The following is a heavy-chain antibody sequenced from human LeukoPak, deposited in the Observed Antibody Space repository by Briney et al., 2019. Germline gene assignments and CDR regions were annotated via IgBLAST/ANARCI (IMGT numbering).Heavy chain of an antibody. CDR1: GFTFSSYG. Sequence: GGSLRLSCAASGFTFSSYGMHWVRQAPGKGLGGGAVISYDGSNKDYADSVKGRFTSSRDNSKNTLYLQMDSLRAEGTAVYYCAKDRAQLDYYYYGMDVWGEGPTVPVSS. V-gene: IGHV3-30*18. CDR2: ISYDGSNK. J-gene: IGHJ6*04. D-gene: IGHD5-18*01. CDR3: AKDRAQLDYYYYGMDV.